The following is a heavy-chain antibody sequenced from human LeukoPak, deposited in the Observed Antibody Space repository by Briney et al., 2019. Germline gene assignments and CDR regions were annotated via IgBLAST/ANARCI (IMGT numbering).Heavy chain of an antibody. V-gene: IGHV3-7*01. Sequence: GGSLRLSCAASGFTFSSYGMHWVRQAPGKGLEWVANIKQDGSQRYYVDSVRGRFTISRDNAKNSLFLQMNGLRAEDTAVYYCARRGGSSSRRSPIDYWGQGTLVIVSS. CDR2: IKQDGSQR. J-gene: IGHJ4*02. CDR3: ARRGGSSSRRSPIDY. CDR1: GFTFSSYG. D-gene: IGHD6-6*01.